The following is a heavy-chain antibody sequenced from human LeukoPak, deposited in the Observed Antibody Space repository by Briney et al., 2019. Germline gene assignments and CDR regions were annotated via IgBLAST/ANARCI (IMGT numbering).Heavy chain of an antibody. D-gene: IGHD6-13*01. CDR3: ARGNHRIAATFLKSRAFDI. CDR2: INHSGST. V-gene: IGHV4-34*01. Sequence: KSSETLSLTCAVYGGSFSGYYWSWIRKPPGKGLEWIGEINHSGSTNYNPSLKSRVTISVDTSKNQFSLKLSSVTAADTAVYYCARGNHRIAATFLKSRAFDIWGQGTMVTVSS. J-gene: IGHJ3*02. CDR1: GGSFSGYY.